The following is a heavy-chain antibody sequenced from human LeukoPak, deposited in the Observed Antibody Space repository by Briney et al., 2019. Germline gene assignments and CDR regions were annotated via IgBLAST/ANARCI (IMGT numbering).Heavy chain of an antibody. CDR2: ISSTSSYI. Sequence: PWESLRLSCAASGLILSRYSMNWVRQAPVKRLQSVSFISSTSSYIYYADSAKGLFTISSDNAKNSLYLQMNSLRAEDTVVSYCLYDSSGETDIWGQGTMVNVSS. D-gene: IGHD3-22*01. CDR3: LYDSSGETDI. J-gene: IGHJ3*02. CDR1: GLILSRYS. V-gene: IGHV3-21*01.